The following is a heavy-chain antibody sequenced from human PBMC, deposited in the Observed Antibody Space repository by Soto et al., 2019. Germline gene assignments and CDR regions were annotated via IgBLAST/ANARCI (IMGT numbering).Heavy chain of an antibody. D-gene: IGHD6-13*01. CDR2: IFYSGAT. CDR3: MRRRYGSSWRDY. J-gene: IGHJ4*01. V-gene: IGHV4-39*01. CDR1: GGSISSSSYY. Sequence: SETLSLTCTVSGGSISSSSYYWGWIRQPPGKGLEWIGSIFYSGATYYNPSLKSRVTISVDTPKNQFSLNLTSVTAADTSMYYCMRRRYGSSWRDYWGQGTLVTVSS.